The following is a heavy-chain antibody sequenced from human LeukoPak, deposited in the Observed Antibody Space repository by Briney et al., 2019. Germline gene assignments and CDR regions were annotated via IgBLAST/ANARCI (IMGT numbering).Heavy chain of an antibody. D-gene: IGHD7-27*01. Sequence: GGSLRLSCAASGFTFGSYSMNWVRQAPGKGLEWVSYISSSSSTIYYADSVKGRFTISRDNAKNSLYLQMNSLRVEDTAIYYCARDYVWGSSESDYWGQGTLVTVSS. V-gene: IGHV3-48*01. J-gene: IGHJ4*02. CDR1: GFTFGSYS. CDR2: ISSSSSTI. CDR3: ARDYVWGSSESDY.